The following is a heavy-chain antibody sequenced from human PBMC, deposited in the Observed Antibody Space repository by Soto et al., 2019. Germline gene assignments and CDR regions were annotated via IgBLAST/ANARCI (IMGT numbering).Heavy chain of an antibody. Sequence: GGSLRLSCAVSEISVSRNYMSWVRQAPGKGLEWVSVIYSGGDTHYADSVKGRFTISRDNSKNTLYLQMDSLRADDTAVYYCGKERRGSGWFVCNYWGQGVLVTVSS. CDR1: EISVSRNY. J-gene: IGHJ4*02. D-gene: IGHD6-19*01. CDR3: GKERRGSGWFVCNY. V-gene: IGHV3-53*01. CDR2: IYSGGDT.